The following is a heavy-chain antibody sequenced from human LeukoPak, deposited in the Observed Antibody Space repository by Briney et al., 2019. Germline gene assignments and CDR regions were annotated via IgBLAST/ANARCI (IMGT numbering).Heavy chain of an antibody. CDR3: ARDQIVYSFDRSGYFDY. Sequence: ASVKVSFKASGYTFTSYEINWVRQATGQGLEWMGWMNPDSGNTGYAQQFQGRVTMTRNTSISTAYMELSGLRSEDTAVYYCARDQIVYSFDRSGYFDYWGQGNLVTVSS. D-gene: IGHD3-22*01. CDR2: MNPDSGNT. J-gene: IGHJ4*02. V-gene: IGHV1-8*01. CDR1: GYTFTSYE.